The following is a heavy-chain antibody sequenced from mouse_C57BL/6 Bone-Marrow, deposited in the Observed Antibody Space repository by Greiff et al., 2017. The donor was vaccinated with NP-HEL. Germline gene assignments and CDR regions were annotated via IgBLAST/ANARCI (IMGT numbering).Heavy chain of an antibody. V-gene: IGHV1-69*01. CDR3: ARSVTTVVSYWYFDG. CDR1: GYTFTSYW. J-gene: IGHJ1*03. D-gene: IGHD1-1*01. CDR2: IDPSDSYT. Sequence: VQLQQPGAELVMPGASVKLSCKASGYTFTSYWMHWVKQRPGQGLEWIGEIDPSDSYTNYNQKFKGKSTLTVDKSSTTAYMQLSSRTSEDSAVDYCARSVTTVVSYWYFDGWGTGTTVTVSS.